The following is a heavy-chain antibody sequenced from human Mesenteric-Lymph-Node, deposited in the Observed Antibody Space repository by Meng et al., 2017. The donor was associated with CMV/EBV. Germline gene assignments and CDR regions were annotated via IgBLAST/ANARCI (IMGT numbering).Heavy chain of an antibody. D-gene: IGHD3-22*01. CDR3: ARDSSGYYPDY. CDR1: GGSISSYY. V-gene: IGHV4-59*01. J-gene: IGHJ4*02. CDR2: IYYSGST. Sequence: SETLSLTCTVSGGSISSYYWSWIRQPPGRGLEWIGYIYYSGSTNYNPSLKSRVTISVDTSKNQFSLKLSSVTAADTAVYYCARDSSGYYPDYWGQGTLVTVSS.